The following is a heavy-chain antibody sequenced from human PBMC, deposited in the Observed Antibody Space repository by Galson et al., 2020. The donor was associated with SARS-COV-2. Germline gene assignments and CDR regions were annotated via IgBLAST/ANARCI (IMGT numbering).Heavy chain of an antibody. J-gene: IGHJ5*02. D-gene: IGHD3-3*01. CDR1: GGTFSSYA. Sequence: SVKVSCKASGGTFSSYAISWVRQAPGQGLEWMGGIIPIFGTANYAQKFQGRVTITADKSTSTAYMELSSLRSEDTAVYYCARGPFTIFGVGSWFDPWGQGTLVTVSS. CDR3: ARGPFTIFGVGSWFDP. V-gene: IGHV1-69*06. CDR2: IIPIFGTA.